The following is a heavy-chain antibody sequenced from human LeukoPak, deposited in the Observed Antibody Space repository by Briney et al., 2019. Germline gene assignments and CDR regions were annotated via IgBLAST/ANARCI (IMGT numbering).Heavy chain of an antibody. J-gene: IGHJ4*02. V-gene: IGHV1-2*02. CDR1: GFTFTGYY. CDR2: INPHSGGA. D-gene: IGHD2-21*02. Sequence: ASVTVSCKASGFTFTGYYIHWVRQAPGQGLEWMGYINPHSGGANSPQKFQGRVTMTTDTSISAAYMELSSLVSDDTAMYYCVREGNELLSKNFDYWGQGTLVTVSS. CDR3: VREGNELLSKNFDY.